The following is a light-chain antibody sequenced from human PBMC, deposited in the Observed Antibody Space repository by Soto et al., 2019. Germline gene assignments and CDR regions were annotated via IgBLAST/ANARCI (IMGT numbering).Light chain of an antibody. CDR3: HQYGTSPWT. Sequence: EIVMTQSPATLSVSPGERATLSCRASHSVNGDYLAWYQQKPGQAPRLLIYAASSRAAGIPDRFSGSGSGTAFTLTISRLEPEDFAVYFCHQYGTSPWTFGQGTRVDIK. CDR1: HSVNGDY. CDR2: AAS. V-gene: IGKV3-20*01. J-gene: IGKJ1*01.